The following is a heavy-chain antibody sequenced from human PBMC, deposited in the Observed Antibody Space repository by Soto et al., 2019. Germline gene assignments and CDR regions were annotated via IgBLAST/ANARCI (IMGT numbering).Heavy chain of an antibody. Sequence: GALRLSCAASGFTFSDYYMSWIRQAPGKGLEWVSYISSSRSYTNYADSVKGRFTISRDNAKNSLYLQMNSLRVEDTAVYYCARAYCSSTSCHDYWGQGTLVTVSS. J-gene: IGHJ4*02. CDR3: ARAYCSSTSCHDY. V-gene: IGHV3-11*05. D-gene: IGHD2-2*01. CDR2: ISSSRSYT. CDR1: GFTFSDYY.